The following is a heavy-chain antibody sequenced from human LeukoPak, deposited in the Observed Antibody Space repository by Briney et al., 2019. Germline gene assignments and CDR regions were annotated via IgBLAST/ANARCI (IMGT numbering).Heavy chain of an antibody. CDR3: ARAPAQRAIDY. Sequence: PSETLSLTCTVSGGSISSYYWSWIRQPPGKGLEWIGYIYYSGSTNYNPSLKSRVTISVDTSKNQFSLKLSSVTAADTAVYYCARAPAQRAIDYWGQGTLVTVPS. CDR2: IYYSGST. J-gene: IGHJ4*02. V-gene: IGHV4-59*01. CDR1: GGSISSYY.